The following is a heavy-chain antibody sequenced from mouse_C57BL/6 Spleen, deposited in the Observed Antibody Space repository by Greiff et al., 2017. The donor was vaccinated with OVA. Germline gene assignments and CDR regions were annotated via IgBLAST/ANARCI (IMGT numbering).Heavy chain of an antibody. CDR3: ARRELITTVVGHWYFDV. D-gene: IGHD1-1*01. V-gene: IGHV1-50*01. CDR2: IDPSDSYT. CDR1: GYTFTSYW. J-gene: IGHJ1*03. Sequence: QVQLQQPGAELVKPGASVKLSCKASGYTFTSYWMQWVKQRPGQGLEWIGEIDPSDSYTNYNQKFKGKATLTVDTSSSTAYMQLSSLTSEDSAVYYCARRELITTVVGHWYFDVWGTGTTVTVSS.